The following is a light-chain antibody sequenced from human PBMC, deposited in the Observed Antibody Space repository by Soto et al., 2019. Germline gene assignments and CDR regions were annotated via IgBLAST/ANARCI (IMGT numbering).Light chain of an antibody. V-gene: IGLV2-11*01. CDR2: DVT. J-gene: IGLJ3*02. CDR1: SSGVGGYNY. CDR3: CSFAGSDTGV. Sequence: QSALTQPRSVSGSPGQADTISCTGTSSGVGGYNYVSWYQQHPGKAPKLMIYDVTNRPSGVHARFSGSKSGNTASLTVSGLQAEEEANYYCCSFAGSDTGVFGGGTKVTVL.